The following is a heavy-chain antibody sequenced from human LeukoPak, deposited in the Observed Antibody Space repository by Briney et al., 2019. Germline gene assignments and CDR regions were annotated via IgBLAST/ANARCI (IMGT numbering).Heavy chain of an antibody. D-gene: IGHD3-22*01. V-gene: IGHV3-23*01. J-gene: IGHJ4*02. CDR3: AKAGGITIIVVVITS. Sequence: GGSLRLSCEASGFMFSSYAMSWVRQAPGKGLGWVSTISGSDGSTDYADSVKGRFTISRDNSKNTLYLQMSSLRAEDTAVYYCAKAGGITIIVVVITSWGQGTLVTVSS. CDR1: GFMFSSYA. CDR2: ISGSDGST.